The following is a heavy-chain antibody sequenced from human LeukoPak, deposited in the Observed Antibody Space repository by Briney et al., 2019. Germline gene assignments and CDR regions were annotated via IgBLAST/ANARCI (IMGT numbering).Heavy chain of an antibody. CDR2: INIYHDKT. CDR1: GYTFSSYG. CDR3: ARTLYYYGSGTYDPALLEY. J-gene: IGHJ4*02. V-gene: IGHV1-18*01. Sequence: ASVKVSRKTSGYTFSSYGISWVRQAPGQGLEWMGWINIYHDKTNYTQKFQGRVTMTTDTSTRTAYMELRSLRSDDTAVYYCARTLYYYGSGTYDPALLEYWGQGTLVTVSS. D-gene: IGHD3-10*01.